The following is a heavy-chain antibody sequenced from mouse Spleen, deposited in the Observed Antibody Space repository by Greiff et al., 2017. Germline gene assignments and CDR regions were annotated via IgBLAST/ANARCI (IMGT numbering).Heavy chain of an antibody. CDR1: GFTFSSYY. V-gene: IGHV5-6-4*01. J-gene: IGHJ2*01. D-gene: IGHD2-1*01. CDR2: ISNSGGST. CDR3: AREGGNSPFDY. Sequence: EVKLVESGGGLVKLGGSLKLSCAASGFTFSSYYMSWVRQTPEKRLEWVATISNSGGSTYYPDSVKDRFTISRDNAKNTLYLQMSSLNSEDTAVYYCAREGGNSPFDYWGQGTTLTVSS.